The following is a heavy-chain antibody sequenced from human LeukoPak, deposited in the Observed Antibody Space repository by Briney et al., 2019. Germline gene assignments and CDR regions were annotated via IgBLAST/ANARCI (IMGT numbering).Heavy chain of an antibody. D-gene: IGHD1-26*01. Sequence: ASVKVSCKASGYTFTGYYMHWVRQAPGQGLEWMGGINPNSGGTNYAQKFRGRVTMTRDTSISTAYMALSRLRSDDTAVYYCARDPSTKWELLEAGDYWGQGTLVTVSS. CDR2: INPNSGGT. J-gene: IGHJ4*02. V-gene: IGHV1-2*02. CDR3: ARDPSTKWELLEAGDY. CDR1: GYTFTGYY.